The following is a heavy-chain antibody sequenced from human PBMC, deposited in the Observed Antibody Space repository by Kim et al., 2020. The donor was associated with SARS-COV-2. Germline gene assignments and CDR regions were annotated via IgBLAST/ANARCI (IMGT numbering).Heavy chain of an antibody. J-gene: IGHJ6*02. CDR2: IYSGGST. CDR1: GFTVSSNY. Sequence: GGSLRLSCAASGFTVSSNYMSWVRQAPGKGLEWVSVIYSGGSTYYADSVKGRFTISRDNSKNTLYLQMNSLRAEDTAVYYCARGYSSGWHYYYYGMDVWGQGTTVTVSS. V-gene: IGHV3-53*01. D-gene: IGHD6-19*01. CDR3: ARGYSSGWHYYYYGMDV.